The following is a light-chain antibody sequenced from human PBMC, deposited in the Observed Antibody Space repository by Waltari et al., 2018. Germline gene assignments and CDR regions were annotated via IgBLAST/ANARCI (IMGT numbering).Light chain of an antibody. CDR2: AAS. Sequence: DIQMTQSPSSLSASVGDSVTITCRASQSISSYLNWYHQKPGKVPKLLIYAASSLQSGVPSRFSGVGSGTDFTLTISSLQPEDFATYYCQQSYSTPVFTFGPGTKVDIK. CDR1: QSISSY. V-gene: IGKV1-39*01. CDR3: QQSYSTPVFT. J-gene: IGKJ3*01.